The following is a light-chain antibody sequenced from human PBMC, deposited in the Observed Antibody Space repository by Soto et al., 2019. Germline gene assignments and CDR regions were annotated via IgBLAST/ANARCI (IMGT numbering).Light chain of an antibody. CDR3: QRYGSQPPFT. Sequence: EIVLTQSPGTLSLSPGERATLSCRASQRISSRYLAWYQQKPGQAPRLLISGASTRATGIPDSFSGSGFGTDFTLTISRLEPEDFAVYFCQRYGSQPPFTFGQGTKVDIK. V-gene: IGKV3-20*01. J-gene: IGKJ2*01. CDR1: QRISSRY. CDR2: GAS.